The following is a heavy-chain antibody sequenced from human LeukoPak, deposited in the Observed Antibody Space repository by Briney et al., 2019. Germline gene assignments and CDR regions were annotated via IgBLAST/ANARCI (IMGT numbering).Heavy chain of an antibody. Sequence: GGSLRLSCAASGFTVSSNYMSWVRQAPGKGLEWVSVIYSGGSTYYADSVKSRFTISRDNSKNTPYLQMNSLRAEDTAVYYCARVRSDYYYGMDVWGQGTTVTVSS. CDR2: IYSGGST. D-gene: IGHD3-10*01. V-gene: IGHV3-53*01. CDR1: GFTVSSNY. J-gene: IGHJ6*02. CDR3: ARVRSDYYYGMDV.